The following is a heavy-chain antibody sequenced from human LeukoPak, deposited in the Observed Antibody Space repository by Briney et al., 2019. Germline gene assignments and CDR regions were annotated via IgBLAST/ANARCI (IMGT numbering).Heavy chain of an antibody. Sequence: SETLSLTCTVSGGSISSYYWSWIRQSPGKGLEWIGYIYNSGSTNYNPSLKSRVTISVDTSKNQFSLKLRSVTAADTAVYYCARVPNSSSWPDHNWFDPWGQGTLVTVSS. V-gene: IGHV4-59*01. CDR2: IYNSGST. CDR1: GGSISSYY. J-gene: IGHJ5*02. CDR3: ARVPNSSSWPDHNWFDP. D-gene: IGHD6-13*01.